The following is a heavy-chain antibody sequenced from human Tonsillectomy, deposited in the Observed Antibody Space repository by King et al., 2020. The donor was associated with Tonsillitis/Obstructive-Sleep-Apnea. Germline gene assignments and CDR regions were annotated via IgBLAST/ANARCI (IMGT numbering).Heavy chain of an antibody. CDR2: ISWNGGSI. CDR3: AKVFRPYAWGSSRPFDV. Sequence: VQLVESGGGLVQPGRSQRLSCAASGFIFDDYAMHWVRQVPGKGLEWVSGISWNGGSIDYADSVRGRFTISRDNTGNSLYLQMNSLRAEDTALYYCAKVFRPYAWGSSRPFDVWGQGTVVAVS. J-gene: IGHJ3*01. D-gene: IGHD3-16*02. V-gene: IGHV3-9*01. CDR1: GFIFDDYA.